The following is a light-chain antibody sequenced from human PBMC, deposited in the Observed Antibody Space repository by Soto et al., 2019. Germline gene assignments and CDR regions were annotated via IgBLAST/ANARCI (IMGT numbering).Light chain of an antibody. CDR3: QHYNHWPQLS. CDR2: GAS. V-gene: IGKV3-20*01. Sequence: EIVLTQSPGTLSLSPGERATLSCRTSQSVSSRYLAWYQQKPGQAPRLLIYGASSRATGIPDRFSGSGSGTDFTLTISSLQSEDSALYYCQHYNHWPQLSFGGGTKVEI. J-gene: IGKJ4*01. CDR1: QSVSSRY.